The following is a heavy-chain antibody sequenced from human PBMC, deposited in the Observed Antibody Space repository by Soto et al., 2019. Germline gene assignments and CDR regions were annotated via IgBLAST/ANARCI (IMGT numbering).Heavy chain of an antibody. CDR3: ARSITIFGVVMWFDP. CDR1: GYSFTHYW. V-gene: IGHV5-51*01. Sequence: PGESLKISCKGSGYSFTHYWIGWVRQMPGKGLEWMGIIYPGDSETRYSPSFQGQVTISADKSIRTAYLQWNSLKASDTAIYYCARSITIFGVVMWFDPWGQGTLVTVSS. J-gene: IGHJ5*02. CDR2: IYPGDSET. D-gene: IGHD3-3*01.